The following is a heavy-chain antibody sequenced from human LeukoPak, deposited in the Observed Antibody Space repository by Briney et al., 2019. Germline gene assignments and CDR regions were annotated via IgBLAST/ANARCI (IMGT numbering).Heavy chain of an antibody. CDR2: VNSDGTST. CDR1: GFTFSSYW. CDR3: ATGGVYGENDY. Sequence: GGSLRLSCAASGFTFSSYWMHWIRHTPERGLEWVSRVNSDGTSTRYADSVRGRFTISRDNAKSTLYLQMNSLRVEDTAVYFCATGGVYGENDYWGQGSLVTVSS. V-gene: IGHV3-74*01. D-gene: IGHD5/OR15-5a*01. J-gene: IGHJ4*02.